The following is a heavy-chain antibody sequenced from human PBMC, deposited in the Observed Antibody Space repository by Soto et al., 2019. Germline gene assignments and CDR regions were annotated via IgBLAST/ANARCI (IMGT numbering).Heavy chain of an antibody. CDR3: ARDSEPVYDVLTGYYSYFDY. Sequence: EVQLVESGGGLVKPGGSLRLSCAASGFTFSSYSMNWVRQAPGKGLEWVSSISSTSSYFYYADSVKGRFTISRDNAKNSLYLQMNSLRAEDTAVYYCARDSEPVYDVLTGYYSYFDYWGLGTLVTVSS. D-gene: IGHD3-9*01. CDR1: GFTFSSYS. CDR2: ISSTSSYF. V-gene: IGHV3-21*01. J-gene: IGHJ4*02.